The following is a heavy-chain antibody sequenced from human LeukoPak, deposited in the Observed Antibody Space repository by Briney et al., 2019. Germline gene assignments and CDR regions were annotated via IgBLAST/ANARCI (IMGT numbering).Heavy chain of an antibody. CDR1: GGTFSSYA. Sequence: APVKVSCKASGGTFSSYAISWVRQAPGQGLEWMGGIIPIFGTANYAQKFQGRVTITTDESTSTAYMELSSLRSEDTAVYYCASSCSGCHEGRFDYWGQGTLVTVSS. CDR2: IIPIFGTA. D-gene: IGHD6-19*01. J-gene: IGHJ4*02. CDR3: ASSCSGCHEGRFDY. V-gene: IGHV1-69*05.